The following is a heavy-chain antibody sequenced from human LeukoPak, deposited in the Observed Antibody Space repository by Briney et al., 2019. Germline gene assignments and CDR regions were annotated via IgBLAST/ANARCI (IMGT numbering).Heavy chain of an antibody. D-gene: IGHD3-3*01. CDR3: AKDPKVKYDFWSGYYPD. CDR2: IRYDGSNK. V-gene: IGHV3-30*02. CDR1: GFRFSDYG. Sequence: GGSLRLSCAASGFRFSDYGMHWVRQAPGKGLEWVAFIRYDGSNKYYADSVKGRFTISRDNSKNTLYLQMNSLRGEDTAVYYCAKDPKVKYDFWSGYYPDWGQGTLVTVSS. J-gene: IGHJ4*02.